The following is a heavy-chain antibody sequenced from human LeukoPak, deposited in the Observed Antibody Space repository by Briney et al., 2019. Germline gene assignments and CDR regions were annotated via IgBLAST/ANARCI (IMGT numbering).Heavy chain of an antibody. J-gene: IGHJ5*02. Sequence: GGSLRLSCAASGFTFSGYWMHWVRQAPGKGLVWVSRVATGGTGPSYADSVKGRFTISRDNAKNTLYLQMNSLSAEDTAVYFCARDMGPYGGSPGASWGQGTLVTVSS. CDR3: ARDMGPYGGSPGAS. CDR2: VATGGTGP. V-gene: IGHV3-74*01. D-gene: IGHD4-23*01. CDR1: GFTFSGYW.